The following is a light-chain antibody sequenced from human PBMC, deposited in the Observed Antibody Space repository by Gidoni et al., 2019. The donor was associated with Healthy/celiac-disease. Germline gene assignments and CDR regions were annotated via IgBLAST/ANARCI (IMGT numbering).Light chain of an antibody. CDR2: AAS. Sequence: DIQMTHSPSSLSASVGDRVTITCRASQSISSYLNWYQQKPGKAPKLLIYAASSLQSGVPSRFSGSGSGTDFTLTISSLQPEDFATYYCQQSYSILAFGQGTKLEIK. J-gene: IGKJ2*01. CDR1: QSISSY. CDR3: QQSYSILA. V-gene: IGKV1-39*01.